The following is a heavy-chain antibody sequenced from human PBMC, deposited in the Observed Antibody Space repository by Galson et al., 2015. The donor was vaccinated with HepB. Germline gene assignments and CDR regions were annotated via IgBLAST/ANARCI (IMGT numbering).Heavy chain of an antibody. D-gene: IGHD1-14*01. CDR3: ARDAKTGAFDI. CDR1: GYTFTNYY. J-gene: IGHJ3*02. V-gene: IGHV1-46*01. Sequence: SVKVSCKASGYTFTNYYIHWVRQAPGQGLEWMGIINPSGGTTSYAQKFQGRVTMTRDTSTTTVYMELSSLRSDDTAVYYCARDAKTGAFDIWGQGTMVTVSS. CDR2: INPSGGTT.